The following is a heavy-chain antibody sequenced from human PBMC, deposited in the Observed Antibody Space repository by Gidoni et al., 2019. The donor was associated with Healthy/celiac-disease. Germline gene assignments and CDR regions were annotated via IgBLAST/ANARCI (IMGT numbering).Heavy chain of an antibody. Sequence: QVQLQESGPGLVKPSETLSLTCTVSGGSISSYYWSWIRQPAGKGLEGIGRSYSSGSTNYNPSLKSRVTMSVDTSKNQFSLKLSSVTAADTAVYYCARDLVTNYYDSSGSADLWGRGTLVTVSS. D-gene: IGHD3-22*01. J-gene: IGHJ2*01. V-gene: IGHV4-4*07. CDR2: SYSSGST. CDR1: GGSISSYY. CDR3: ARDLVTNYYDSSGSADL.